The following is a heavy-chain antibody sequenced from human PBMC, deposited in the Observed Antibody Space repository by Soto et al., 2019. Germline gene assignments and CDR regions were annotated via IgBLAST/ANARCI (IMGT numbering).Heavy chain of an antibody. CDR2: IYYTGTT. Sequence: PSETLSLTCTVSGSSISSQYWTWIRQPPGKGMEWIGYIYYTGTTKYNPSLKSRVTMSIDTSKNQFSLNLSSVTAADTALYYCARMGSGVWDSSGFFKYWGRGTQVTVSS. V-gene: IGHV4-59*11. CDR1: GSSISSQY. D-gene: IGHD3-22*01. J-gene: IGHJ4*01. CDR3: ARMGSGVWDSSGFFKY.